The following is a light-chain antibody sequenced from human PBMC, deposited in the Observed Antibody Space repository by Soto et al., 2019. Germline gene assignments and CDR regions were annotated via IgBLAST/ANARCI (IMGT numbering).Light chain of an antibody. Sequence: QSVLTQPPSVSGSPGQSVTISCTGTSTDFVSYNRVSWYQQPPGTAPKLIIYEASNRPSGVPDRFSGSKSGNTASLTISGLQAADEADYYCNLYTSENTYVFGTGTRSPS. J-gene: IGLJ1*01. CDR2: EAS. CDR3: NLYTSENTYV. V-gene: IGLV2-18*01. CDR1: STDFVSYNR.